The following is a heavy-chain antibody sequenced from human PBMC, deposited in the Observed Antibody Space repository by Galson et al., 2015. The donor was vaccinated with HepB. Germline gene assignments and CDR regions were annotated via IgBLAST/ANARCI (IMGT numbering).Heavy chain of an antibody. V-gene: IGHV3-23*01. CDR1: GFTFSTYA. CDR2: ITSSDGST. J-gene: IGHJ3*02. D-gene: IGHD3-3*01. CDR3: AKTFLHFWNDAFDI. Sequence: LRLSCAASGFTFSTYAMSWVRQAPGKGLEWVSGITSSDGSTHYADSVKGRFTISRDNSKNTLYLQMNSLRAEDTAVYYCAKTFLHFWNDAFDIWGQGTMVTVSS.